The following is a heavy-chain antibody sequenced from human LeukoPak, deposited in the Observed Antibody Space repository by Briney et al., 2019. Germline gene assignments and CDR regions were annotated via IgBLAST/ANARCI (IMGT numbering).Heavy chain of an antibody. Sequence: PGGSLRLSCAASGFTFSSYAMSWVRQAPGKGLEWVSAISGSGGSTYYADSVKGRFTISRDNSKNTLYLQMNSLRAEDTAVYYCAKDWDYYDSSGYSYFDYWGQGTLVTVSS. CDR2: ISGSGGST. CDR3: AKDWDYYDSSGYSYFDY. V-gene: IGHV3-23*01. J-gene: IGHJ4*02. D-gene: IGHD3-22*01. CDR1: GFTFSSYA.